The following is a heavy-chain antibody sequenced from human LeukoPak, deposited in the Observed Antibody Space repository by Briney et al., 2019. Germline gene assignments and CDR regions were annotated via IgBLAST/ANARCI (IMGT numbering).Heavy chain of an antibody. CDR2: ISAYNGNT. CDR1: GYTFTSYG. CDR3: AKTLSYCSSTSCYPMDY. D-gene: IGHD2-2*01. Sequence: GASVKVSCKASGYTFTSYGISWVRQAPGQGLEWMGWISAYNGNTNYAQKLQGRVTMTTDTSTSTAYMELRSLRSDDTAVYYCAKTLSYCSSTSCYPMDYWGQGTLVTVSS. J-gene: IGHJ4*02. V-gene: IGHV1-18*01.